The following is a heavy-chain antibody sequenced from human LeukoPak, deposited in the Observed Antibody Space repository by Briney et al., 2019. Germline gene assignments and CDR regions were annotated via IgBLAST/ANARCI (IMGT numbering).Heavy chain of an antibody. D-gene: IGHD3-10*01. J-gene: IGHJ4*02. CDR1: GFTLSSYS. CDR2: ISSYSSSI. CDR3: AMDTSGSESYYYAH. Sequence: PWGSLTLSCAASGFTLSSYSMNWVRQAPGKGLEWVSFISSYSSSIYYADSVKGRFTISRDNAKNSLYLQMHSLRAEDTAVYYCAMDTSGSESYYYAHWGQRPVHRVSS. V-gene: IGHV3-48*01.